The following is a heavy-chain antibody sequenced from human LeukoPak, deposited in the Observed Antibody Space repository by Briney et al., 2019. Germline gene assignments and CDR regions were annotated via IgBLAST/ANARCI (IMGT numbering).Heavy chain of an antibody. J-gene: IGHJ4*02. D-gene: IGHD2-2*01. CDR1: GYTFTGYY. CDR2: INPNTGGT. CDR3: ASVREYQLLVGGFDY. V-gene: IGHV1-2*02. Sequence: ASVKVSCKASGYTFTGYYMHWVRQAPGQGLEWMGWINPNTGGTNYAQKFQGRVTMTRDTSIGTAYMELSRLRSDDTAVYYCASVREYQLLVGGFDYWGQGTLVTVSS.